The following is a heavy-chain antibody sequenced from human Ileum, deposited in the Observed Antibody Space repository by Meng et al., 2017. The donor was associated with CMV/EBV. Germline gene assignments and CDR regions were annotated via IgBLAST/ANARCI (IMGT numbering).Heavy chain of an antibody. CDR1: GDSITSLKW. CDR2: IYHSGLT. J-gene: IGHJ5*02. V-gene: IGHV4-4*02. CDR3: ASRSYYGRRWFEP. D-gene: IGHD3-16*01. Sequence: QVRLQESGPGLVKPSGTLSHTCTVSGDSITSLKWWSWVRQPPGKGLEWIAEIYHSGLTNYNAPFKSRVTVSVDTSKNEFSLSLRSVTAADTAVYYCASRSYYGRRWFEPWGQGTLVTVSS.